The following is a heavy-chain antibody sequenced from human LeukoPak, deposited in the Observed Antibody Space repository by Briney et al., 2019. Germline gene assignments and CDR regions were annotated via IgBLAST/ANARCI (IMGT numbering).Heavy chain of an antibody. D-gene: IGHD6-19*01. CDR3: ATSTSGWYPYYFDY. CDR1: GFTFSTYW. V-gene: IGHV3-7*01. CDR2: IKDDGSEK. J-gene: IGHJ4*02. Sequence: PGGSLRLSCAASGFTFSTYWMSWVRQAPGKGLEWVAKIKDDGSEKNYVDSVKGRFTISRDNAKNSLYLQMNSLRAEDTAVYYCATSTSGWYPYYFDYWGQGTLVTVSS.